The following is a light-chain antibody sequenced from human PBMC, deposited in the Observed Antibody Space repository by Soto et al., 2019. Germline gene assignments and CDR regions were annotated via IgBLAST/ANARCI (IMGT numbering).Light chain of an antibody. V-gene: IGLV2-14*01. CDR2: EVN. J-gene: IGLJ2*01. CDR3: NSYTSTSTRVR. Sequence: QSALTQPASVSGSPGQSITISCTGTSSDVGGYNYVSWYQQHPGKAPKLMIYEVNNRPSGVSNRFSGSKSGNTASLTISGLQAEDAADYYCNSYTSTSTRVRFGGGTKLTVL. CDR1: SSDVGGYNY.